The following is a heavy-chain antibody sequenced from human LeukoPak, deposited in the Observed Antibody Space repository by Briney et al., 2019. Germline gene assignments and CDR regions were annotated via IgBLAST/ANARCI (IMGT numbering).Heavy chain of an antibody. CDR1: GFTFSTYG. CDR2: INTDGSST. D-gene: IGHD6-19*01. Sequence: PGGSLRLSCAASGFTFSTYGMHWVRQAPGKGLVWVSRINTDGSSTGYADSVKGRFTISRDNAKNTLYLQMNSLRAEGTAMYYCAILRSLAVAAPIDYWGQGSLVTVSS. CDR3: AILRSLAVAAPIDY. V-gene: IGHV3-74*01. J-gene: IGHJ4*02.